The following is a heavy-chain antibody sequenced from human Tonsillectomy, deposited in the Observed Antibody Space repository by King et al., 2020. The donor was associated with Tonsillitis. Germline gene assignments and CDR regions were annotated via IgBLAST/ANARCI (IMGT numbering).Heavy chain of an antibody. D-gene: IGHD2-21*01. CDR3: ARILKLWWFAVDF. CDR2: IFSNDEK. CDR1: GFSLSNARMG. Sequence: TLQESGPVLVKPTETLTLTCTVSGFSLSNARMGVSWIRQPPGKAPKWLAHIFSNDEKSYKTSLKSRLTISKDTAKSQVVLIMTNMDPVDTATYYCARILKLWWFAVDFWGQGTLVTVSS. J-gene: IGHJ4*02. V-gene: IGHV2-26*01.